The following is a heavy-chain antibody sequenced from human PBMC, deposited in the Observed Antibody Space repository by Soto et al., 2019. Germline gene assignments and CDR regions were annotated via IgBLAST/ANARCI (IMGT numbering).Heavy chain of an antibody. CDR2: IWYDGSNK. D-gene: IGHD5-18*01. V-gene: IGHV3-33*01. CDR3: ARDPSVDTAMNPLGTLGRSNWFDP. J-gene: IGHJ5*02. CDR1: GFTFSSYG. Sequence: GGSLRLSCAASGFTFSSYGMLWVRQAPGKGLEWVAVIWYDGSNKYYAGSVKGRFTISRDNSKNTLYLQMNSLRAEDTAVYYCARDPSVDTAMNPLGTLGRSNWFDPWGQGTLVTVSS.